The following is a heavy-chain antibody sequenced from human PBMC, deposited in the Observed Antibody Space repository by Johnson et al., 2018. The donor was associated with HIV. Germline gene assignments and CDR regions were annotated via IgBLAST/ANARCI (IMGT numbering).Heavy chain of an antibody. D-gene: IGHD6-13*01. J-gene: IGHJ3*02. CDR1: GFTFSSYW. CDR3: ARDGVYSSPHDAFDI. V-gene: IGHV3-7*05. CDR2: IKEDGSED. Sequence: VQLVESGGGLVQPGGSLRLSCAASGFTFSSYWMSWVRQAPGKGLEWLANIKEDGSEDYYVDSLKGRFTISRDNAQNSLYLQMDNLRAEDSAVYYCARDGVYSSPHDAFDIWGQGTMVTVSS.